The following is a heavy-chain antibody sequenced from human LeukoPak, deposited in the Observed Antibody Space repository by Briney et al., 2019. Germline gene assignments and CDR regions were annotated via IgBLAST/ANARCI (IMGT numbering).Heavy chain of an antibody. Sequence: GGSLRLSCAASGFTFSSSAMAWVRHAPGKGLEWVSTISYSGSGTYYADSVKGRFTISRDNSENTVYLQMTSLRVEDTAVYYCAENELLGNIPWGQGTLVTVSS. CDR1: GFTFSSSA. CDR3: AENELLGNIP. D-gene: IGHD1/OR15-1a*01. V-gene: IGHV3-23*01. J-gene: IGHJ5*02. CDR2: ISYSGSGT.